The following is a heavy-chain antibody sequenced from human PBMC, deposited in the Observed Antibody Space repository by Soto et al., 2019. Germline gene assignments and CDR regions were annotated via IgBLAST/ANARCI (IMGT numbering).Heavy chain of an antibody. CDR2: ISGSGGST. J-gene: IGHJ1*01. V-gene: IGHV3-23*01. D-gene: IGHD3-22*01. CDR3: AKDRLVGYYDSSGFPLREGEYFQH. CDR1: GFTFSSYA. Sequence: GGSLRLSCAASGFTFSSYAMSWVRQAPGKGLEWVSAISGSGGSTYYADSVKGRFTISRDNSKNTLYLQMNSLRAEDTAVYYCAKDRLVGYYDSSGFPLREGEYFQHWGQGTLVTVSS.